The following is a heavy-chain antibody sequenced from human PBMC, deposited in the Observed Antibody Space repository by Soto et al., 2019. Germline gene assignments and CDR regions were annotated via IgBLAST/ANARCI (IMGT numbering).Heavy chain of an antibody. CDR1: GYTFTSYS. CDR3: ARDYGADAFDI. J-gene: IGHJ3*02. V-gene: IGHV1-3*01. Sequence: ASVKVSCKASGYTFTSYSMHWVRQAPGQRLEWMGWINAGNGNAKYSQKFQGRVTITRDTSASTAYMELSSLRSEDTAVYYCARDYGADAFDIWGQGTMVTVSS. CDR2: INAGNGNA. D-gene: IGHD4-17*01.